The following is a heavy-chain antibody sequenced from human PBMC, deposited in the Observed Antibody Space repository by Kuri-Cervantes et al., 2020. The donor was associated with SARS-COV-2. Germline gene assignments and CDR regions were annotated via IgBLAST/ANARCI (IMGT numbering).Heavy chain of an antibody. V-gene: IGHV3-21*01. CDR3: ARAGAEDIVATITSYYYYYGMDV. CDR2: ISSSSFYI. D-gene: IGHD5-12*01. J-gene: IGHJ6*02. CDR1: GFTFRSYS. Sequence: LALICAASGFTFRSYSMNWVRQAPGKGLEWVSSISSSSFYIYYADSVKGRFTISRDNAKNSLYLQMNSLRAEDTAVYYCARAGAEDIVATITSYYYYYGMDVWGQGTTVTVSS.